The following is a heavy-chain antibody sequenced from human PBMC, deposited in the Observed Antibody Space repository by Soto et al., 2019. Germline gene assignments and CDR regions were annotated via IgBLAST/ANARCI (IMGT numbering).Heavy chain of an antibody. D-gene: IGHD7-27*01. Sequence: EVQLVESGGGFVQPGESLRLSCVASGFALSNYWINWVRQAPGKGLEWVANIKQDGSEKNYVDSVKGRFTISRDNARNSLYLQMNSLRAEDTAAYYCATETSTWGCWGQGTLVTV. CDR3: ATETSTWGC. J-gene: IGHJ4*02. CDR1: GFALSNYW. CDR2: IKQDGSEK. V-gene: IGHV3-7*05.